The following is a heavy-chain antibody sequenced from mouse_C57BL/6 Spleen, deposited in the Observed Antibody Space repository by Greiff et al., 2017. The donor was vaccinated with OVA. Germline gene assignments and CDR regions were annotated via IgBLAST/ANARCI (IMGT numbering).Heavy chain of an antibody. CDR2: INPNNGGT. Sequence: VQQQQSGPELVKPGASVKISCKASGYTFTDYYMNWVKQSHGKSLEWIGDINPNNGGTSYNQKFKGKATLTVDKSSSTAYMELRSLTSEDSAVYYCARRRVNYGHWYFDVWGTGTTVTVSS. J-gene: IGHJ1*03. D-gene: IGHD1-2*01. CDR3: ARRRVNYGHWYFDV. V-gene: IGHV1-26*01. CDR1: GYTFTDYY.